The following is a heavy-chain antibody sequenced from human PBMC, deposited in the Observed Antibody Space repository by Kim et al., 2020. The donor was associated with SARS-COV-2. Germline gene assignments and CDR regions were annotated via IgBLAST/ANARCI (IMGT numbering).Heavy chain of an antibody. CDR3: ASGYQQPTYDILTGYGPFGY. Sequence: SVKVSCKASGGTFSSYAISWVRQAPGQGLEWMGGIIPIFGTANYAQKFQGRVTITADESTSTAYMELSSLRSEDTAVYYCASGYQQPTYDILTGYGPFGYWGQGTLVTVSS. D-gene: IGHD3-9*01. CDR1: GGTFSSYA. CDR2: IIPIFGTA. V-gene: IGHV1-69*13. J-gene: IGHJ4*02.